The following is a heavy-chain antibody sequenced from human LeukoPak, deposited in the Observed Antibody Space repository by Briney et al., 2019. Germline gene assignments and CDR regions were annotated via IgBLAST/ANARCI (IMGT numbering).Heavy chain of an antibody. V-gene: IGHV3-23*01. CDR3: AKTGPYYFEF. CDR2: ISGSGGST. D-gene: IGHD3-10*01. J-gene: IGHJ4*02. CDR1: GFTFSSSG. Sequence: PGGSLRLSRAASGFTFSSSGMTWVRQAPGKGLEWVSAISGSGGSTYYPDSVKGRCTISRDNFKNTLYLQMNSLRAEDTAVYYCAKTGPYYFEFWGQGTLVTVSS.